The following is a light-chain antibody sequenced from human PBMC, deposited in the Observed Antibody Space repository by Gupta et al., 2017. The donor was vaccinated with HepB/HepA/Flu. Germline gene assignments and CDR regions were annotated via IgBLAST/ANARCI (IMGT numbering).Light chain of an antibody. CDR2: GNS. J-gene: IGLJ2*01. V-gene: IGLV1-40*01. Sequence: SVLTQPPSVSGAPGQRVTISCTGRSSNIGAGYDVHWYQQLPGTAPKLLIYGNSNRPSGVPDRFSGSKSGTSASLAITGLQAEDEADYYCQSYDSSLGVVFGVGTKLTVL. CDR3: QSYDSSLGVV. CDR1: SSNIGAGYD.